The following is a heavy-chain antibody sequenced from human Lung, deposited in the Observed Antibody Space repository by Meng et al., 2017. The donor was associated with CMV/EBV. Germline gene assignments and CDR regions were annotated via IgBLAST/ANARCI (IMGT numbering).Heavy chain of an antibody. V-gene: IGHV4-39*07. CDR2: LYYSGST. Sequence: SETLSLXCTVSGGSISSSTYYWGWVRQPPGKGLEWIGSLYYSGSTYYNPSLKSRVTISVDTSMNQFSLKLSSVTAADTARYYCARGDSGSYYFDYWGQGTXVTVSS. J-gene: IGHJ4*02. CDR1: GGSISSSTYY. D-gene: IGHD1-26*01. CDR3: ARGDSGSYYFDY.